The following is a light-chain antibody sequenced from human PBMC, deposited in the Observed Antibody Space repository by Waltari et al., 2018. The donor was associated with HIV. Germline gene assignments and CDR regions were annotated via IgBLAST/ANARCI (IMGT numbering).Light chain of an antibody. CDR3: SSYTTSSTWV. CDR1: SSDIGGYKY. CDR2: EVS. Sequence: QSALTQPASVSGSPGQSITISRTGTSSDIGGYKYVSWYQQQPGKAPKLMISEVSNRPSGVSNRFSGSKSGNTASLTISGLQAEDEADYYCSSYTTSSTWVFGGGTKLTVL. V-gene: IGLV2-14*01. J-gene: IGLJ3*02.